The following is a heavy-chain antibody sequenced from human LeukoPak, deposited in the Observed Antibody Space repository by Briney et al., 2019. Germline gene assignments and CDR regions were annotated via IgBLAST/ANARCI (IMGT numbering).Heavy chain of an antibody. CDR2: IIPIFGTA. Sequence: GASVKVSCKASGGTLSSYAISWVRQAPGQGLEWMGGIIPIFGTANYAQKFQGRVTITTDESTSTAYMELSSLRSEDTAVYYCARDRAAARPYYYYYYMDVWGKGTTVTVSS. CDR3: ARDRAAARPYYYYYYMDV. J-gene: IGHJ6*03. D-gene: IGHD6-13*01. CDR1: GGTLSSYA. V-gene: IGHV1-69*05.